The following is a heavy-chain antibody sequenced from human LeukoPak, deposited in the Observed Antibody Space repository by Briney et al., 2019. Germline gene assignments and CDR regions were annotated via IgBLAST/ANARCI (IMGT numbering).Heavy chain of an antibody. CDR3: ASSGTALPRGDYHGMDV. CDR1: GYSFTSYW. J-gene: IGHJ6*02. Sequence: GESLKISCKGSGYSFTSYWIGWVRQMPGKGLEWMGIIYPGDSDTRYSPSFQGQVTISADKSISTAYLQWSSLKASDTAMYYCASSGTALPRGDYHGMDVWGQGTTVTVSS. V-gene: IGHV5-51*01. D-gene: IGHD3-10*01. CDR2: IYPGDSDT.